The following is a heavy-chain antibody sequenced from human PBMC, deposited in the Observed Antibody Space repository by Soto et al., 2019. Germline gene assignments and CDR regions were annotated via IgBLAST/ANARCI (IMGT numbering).Heavy chain of an antibody. V-gene: IGHV4-39*01. D-gene: IGHD6-13*01. J-gene: IGHJ4*02. Sequence: PSETLSLTCTVSGGSISSSSYYWGWIRQPPGKGLEWIGSIYYSGSTYYNPSLKSRVTISVDTSKNQFSLKLSSVTAADTAVYYCARGNQYSSSWYDYWGQGTLVTVSS. CDR2: IYYSGST. CDR1: GGSISSSSYY. CDR3: ARGNQYSSSWYDY.